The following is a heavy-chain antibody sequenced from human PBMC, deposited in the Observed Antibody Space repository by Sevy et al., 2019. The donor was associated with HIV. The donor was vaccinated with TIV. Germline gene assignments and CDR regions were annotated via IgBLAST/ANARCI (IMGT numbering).Heavy chain of an antibody. J-gene: IGHJ4*02. CDR1: GYTFTTYR. V-gene: IGHV1-18*01. D-gene: IGHD2-15*01. CDR2: ISPHNGDT. Sequence: ASVKVSCKISGYTFTTYRITWVRQAPGQGLEWMGWISPHNGDTDYAQKLQDRITMITDTSTTTVYMELTSLRSDDTAVYYSARAYCCGGRCYYLAYWGQGTLVTLSS. CDR3: ARAYCCGGRCYYLAY.